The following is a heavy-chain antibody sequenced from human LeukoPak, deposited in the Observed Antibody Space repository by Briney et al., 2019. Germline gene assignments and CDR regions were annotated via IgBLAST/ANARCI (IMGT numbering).Heavy chain of an antibody. CDR1: GFTFSSYG. CDR3: ARDQGAFDI. V-gene: IGHV3-30*19. J-gene: IGHJ3*02. Sequence: GGSLRLSCAASGFTFSSYGMHWVRQAPGKGLEWVAVTSYDGSTKYYADSVKGRFTISRDNSENPLYLQMNSLRAEDTAVYYCARDQGAFDIWGQGTMVTVSS. CDR2: TSYDGSTK.